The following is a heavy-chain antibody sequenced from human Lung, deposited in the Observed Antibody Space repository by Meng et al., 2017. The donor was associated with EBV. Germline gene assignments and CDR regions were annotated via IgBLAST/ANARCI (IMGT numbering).Heavy chain of an antibody. V-gene: IGHV7-4-1*02. CDR1: GYTFINYA. CDR3: ARGGPYPDSSGFHWYFDL. J-gene: IGHJ2*01. CDR2: INTHTGNP. D-gene: IGHD3-22*01. Sequence: VQMWQLGSELKKPGAVVKVSCKASGYTFINYAINWVRQAPGQGLEWMGWINTHTGNPTYGQGFTGRFVLSSDISVSTANLQISSLKAEDTAVYYCARGGPYPDSSGFHWYFDLWGRGTLVTVSS.